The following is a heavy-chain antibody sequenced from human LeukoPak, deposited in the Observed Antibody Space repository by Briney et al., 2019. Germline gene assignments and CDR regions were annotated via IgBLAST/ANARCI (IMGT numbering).Heavy chain of an antibody. CDR1: GYTFIDYY. CDR2: INPNSGGT. V-gene: IGHV1-2*02. Sequence: GASVKVSCKASGYTFIDYYIHWVRQAPGQGLEWMGWINPNSGGTNYGQKLQGRVTMTRDTSISTAYMELSRLISDETAVYYCARIRYYYGSGSYSLGYWGQGTLVTVSS. D-gene: IGHD3-10*01. J-gene: IGHJ4*02. CDR3: ARIRYYYGSGSYSLGY.